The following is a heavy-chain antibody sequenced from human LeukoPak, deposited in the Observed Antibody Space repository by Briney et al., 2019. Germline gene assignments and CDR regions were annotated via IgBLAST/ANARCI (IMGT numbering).Heavy chain of an antibody. V-gene: IGHV3-15*01. D-gene: IGHD4-17*01. CDR3: AKDDNGEWHPVDY. CDR2: IKNRNRGRTT. CDR1: GFTFPDAW. Sequence: AGGSLRLSCAASGFTFPDAWVHWVRQAPGKGLEWVGRIKNRNRGRTTDYATAVKGRFPISRDDSRDTLYLQMNSLKTEDTAVYYCAKDDNGEWHPVDYWGQGTLVTVSS. J-gene: IGHJ4*02.